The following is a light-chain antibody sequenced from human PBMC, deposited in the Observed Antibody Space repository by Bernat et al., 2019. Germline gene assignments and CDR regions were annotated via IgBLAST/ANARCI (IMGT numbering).Light chain of an antibody. J-gene: IGKJ1*01. CDR3: QQSYSTPWT. Sequence: DIVMTQSPDSLAVSLGERATINCKSSQSVLYSSNNKNCLAWYQQKPGQPPRLLIYWASTRESGVPDRFSGSGSGTDFTLTISSLQAEDVAVYYCQQSYSTPWTFGQGTKVEIK. CDR2: WAS. CDR1: QSVLYSSNNKNC. V-gene: IGKV4-1*01.